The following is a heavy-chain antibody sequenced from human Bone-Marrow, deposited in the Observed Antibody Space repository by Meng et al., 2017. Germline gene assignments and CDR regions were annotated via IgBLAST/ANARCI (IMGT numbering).Heavy chain of an antibody. CDR3: ARDDIVVVPAAYQTPHDAFDI. CDR1: GFTFSSYS. V-gene: IGHV3-21*01. J-gene: IGHJ3*02. CDR2: ISSSSSYI. Sequence: GGSLRLSCAASGFTFSSYSMNWVRQAPGKGLEWVSSISSSSSYIYYADSVKGRFTISRDNSKNTLYLQMNSLRAEDTAVYYCARDDIVVVPAAYQTPHDAFDIWDQGTMVTVSS. D-gene: IGHD2-2*01.